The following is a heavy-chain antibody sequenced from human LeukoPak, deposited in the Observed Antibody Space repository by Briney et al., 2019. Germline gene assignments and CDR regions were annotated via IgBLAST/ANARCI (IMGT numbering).Heavy chain of an antibody. CDR3: ARRRGHGNSYYYLDV. V-gene: IGHV3-48*04. J-gene: IGHJ6*03. Sequence: GGSLRLSCAVSGFTFGLYSMNWVRQSPGKGLEWISFITIDNSTVYYADSVRGRFTISGDNAKNSLTLHMTNLRADDTAIYYCARRRGHGNSYYYLDVWGTGTTVTVSS. D-gene: IGHD1-14*01. CDR1: GFTFGLYS. CDR2: ITIDNSTV.